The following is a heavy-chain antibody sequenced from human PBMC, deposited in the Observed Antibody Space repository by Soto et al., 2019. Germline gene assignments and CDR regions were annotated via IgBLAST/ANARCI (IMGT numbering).Heavy chain of an antibody. CDR3: ARDFAYFDS. D-gene: IGHD3-3*01. J-gene: IGHJ4*02. CDR1: GGSFKSGSYS. Sequence: LSLTCTVSGGSFKSGSYSWSWIRQPPGRGLEWIGYVYHTGRTSYNPSLKSRVSISMDTSKNQFSLNLDSVTAADTAVYFCARDFAYFDSWGQGILVTVSS. V-gene: IGHV4-61*01. CDR2: VYHTGRT.